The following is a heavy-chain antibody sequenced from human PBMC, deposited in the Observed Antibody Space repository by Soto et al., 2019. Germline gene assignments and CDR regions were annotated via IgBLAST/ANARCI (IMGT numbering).Heavy chain of an antibody. Sequence: ASVKVSCKAPSYTFTSNGISWVRQAPGQGLEWMGWISAYNGNTNYAQKLQGRVTMTTDTSTSTAYMELRSLRSDDTAVYYCARVLAVAGTGIDYWGQGTLVTVSS. CDR1: SYTFTSNG. V-gene: IGHV1-18*01. D-gene: IGHD6-19*01. CDR3: ARVLAVAGTGIDY. CDR2: ISAYNGNT. J-gene: IGHJ4*02.